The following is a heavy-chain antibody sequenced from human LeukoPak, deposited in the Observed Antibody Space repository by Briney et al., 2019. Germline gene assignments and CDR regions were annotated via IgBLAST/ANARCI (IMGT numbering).Heavy chain of an antibody. Sequence: SETLSLTCTVSGYSISSGYYWGWIRQPPGKGLEWIGSIYHSGSTYYNPSLKSRVTISVDTSKNQFSLKLSSVTAADTAVYYCARGNTIFGVVIFPSGFDPWGQGTLVTVSS. CDR3: ARGNTIFGVVIFPSGFDP. D-gene: IGHD3-3*01. CDR2: IYHSGST. J-gene: IGHJ5*02. V-gene: IGHV4-38-2*02. CDR1: GYSISSGYY.